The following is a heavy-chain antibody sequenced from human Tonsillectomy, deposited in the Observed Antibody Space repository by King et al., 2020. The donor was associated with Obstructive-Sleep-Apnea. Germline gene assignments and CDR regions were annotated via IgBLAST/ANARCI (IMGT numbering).Heavy chain of an antibody. V-gene: IGHV3-21*01. J-gene: IGHJ5*02. D-gene: IGHD4-17*01. CDR3: ARGDYGDYRYNWFDP. CDR2: ISSSGGYI. CDR1: GFTFSSYS. Sequence: VQLVESGGGLVKPGGSLRLSCAASGFTFSSYSMNWGRQAPGKGLEGVSSISSSGGYIYYADSVKGRFTISRENANNSLYLHMNSLRAEDTAVYYCARGDYGDYRYNWFDPWGQGTLVTVSS.